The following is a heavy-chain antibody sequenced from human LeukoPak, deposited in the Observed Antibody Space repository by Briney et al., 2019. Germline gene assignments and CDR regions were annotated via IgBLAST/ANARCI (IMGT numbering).Heavy chain of an antibody. V-gene: IGHV3-23*01. Sequence: GGSLRLSCAASGFTFSSYAMSWVRQAPGKGLEWVSAISGSGGSTYYADSVKGRFTISRDNSKNTLYLQMNSLRAEDAAVYYCAKSIGNRQRGGFDYWGQGTLVTVSS. CDR3: AKSIGNRQRGGFDY. D-gene: IGHD4-23*01. CDR1: GFTFSSYA. CDR2: ISGSGGST. J-gene: IGHJ4*02.